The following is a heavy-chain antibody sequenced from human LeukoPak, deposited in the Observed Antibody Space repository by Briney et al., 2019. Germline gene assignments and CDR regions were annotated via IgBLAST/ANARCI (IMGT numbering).Heavy chain of an antibody. V-gene: IGHV4-59*01. CDR1: GGSISSYY. CDR3: ARDLVGATDYYYYGMDV. Sequence: SETLSLTCTVSGGSISSYYWSWIRQPPGKGLEWIGYIYYSGSTNYNPSLKSRVTISVDTSKNQFSLKLSSVTAADTAVYYCARDLVGATDYYYYGMDVWGQGTTVTVSS. D-gene: IGHD1-26*01. CDR2: IYYSGST. J-gene: IGHJ6*02.